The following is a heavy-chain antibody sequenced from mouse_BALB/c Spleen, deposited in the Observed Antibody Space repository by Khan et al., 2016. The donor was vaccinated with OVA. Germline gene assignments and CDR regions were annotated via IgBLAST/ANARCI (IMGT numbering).Heavy chain of an antibody. Sequence: VQLQQSGAELARPGASVKLSCKASGYTFTSYWMQWIKQRPGQGLEWIGAIYPGDGDTRYTQKFKGKATLTADKSSSPAYMQLSRLASDDSAVYYWARAATEEGDWYFDVWGAGTTVTVSA. CDR1: GYTFTSYW. CDR3: ARAATEEGDWYFDV. CDR2: IYPGDGDT. V-gene: IGHV1-87*01. J-gene: IGHJ1*01. D-gene: IGHD3-3*01.